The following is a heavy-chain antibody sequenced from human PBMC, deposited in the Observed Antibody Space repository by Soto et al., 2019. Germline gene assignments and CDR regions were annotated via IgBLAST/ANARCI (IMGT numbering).Heavy chain of an antibody. D-gene: IGHD2-21*02. V-gene: IGHV3-9*01. CDR1: GFTFDDYA. CDR3: AKSAEVVTAIPHYFDY. CDR2: ISWNSGSI. Sequence: EVQLVESGGGLVQPGRSLRLSCVASGFTFDDYAMHWVRQAPGKGLEWVSGISWNSGSIGYADSVKGRFTISRDNAKNSLYLQMNSLRAEDTALYYCAKSAEVVTAIPHYFDYWGQGTLVTVSS. J-gene: IGHJ4*02.